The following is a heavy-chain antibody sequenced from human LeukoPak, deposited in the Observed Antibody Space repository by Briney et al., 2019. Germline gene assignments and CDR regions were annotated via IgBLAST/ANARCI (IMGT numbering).Heavy chain of an antibody. D-gene: IGHD6-6*01. Sequence: PGRSLRLSCAASGFTFSSYAMHWVRQAPGKGLEWVAVISYDGSNKYYADSVKGRFTISRDNSKNTLYLQMNSLRAEDTAVYYCAKDIGSSTFDYWGQGTLVTVSS. CDR2: ISYDGSNK. CDR1: GFTFSSYA. CDR3: AKDIGSSTFDY. J-gene: IGHJ4*02. V-gene: IGHV3-30-3*01.